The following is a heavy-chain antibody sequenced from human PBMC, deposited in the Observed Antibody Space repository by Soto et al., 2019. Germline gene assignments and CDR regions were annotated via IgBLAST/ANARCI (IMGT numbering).Heavy chain of an antibody. CDR3: ARDMRTYYYDSTGYWFEA. D-gene: IGHD3-22*01. CDR2: INPNSGGT. V-gene: IGHV1-2*02. Sequence: GASVKVSCKASGYTFTGYYMHWVRQAPGQGLEWMGWINPNSGGTNYAQKFQGRVTMTRDTSISTAYMELSRLRSDDTAVYYCARDMRTYYYDSTGYWFEALGQGTLVNVSS. J-gene: IGHJ5*02. CDR1: GYTFTGYY.